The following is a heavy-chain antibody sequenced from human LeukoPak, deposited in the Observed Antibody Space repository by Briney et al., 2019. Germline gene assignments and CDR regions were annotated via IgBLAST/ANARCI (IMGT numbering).Heavy chain of an antibody. J-gene: IGHJ6*02. Sequence: ASVKVSCKPSGYTSTSYDINWVRQAPGQGLGWMGRMDPNSGNTAYAQKFQGSVTMTRNTYINTAYMELSSLRSEDTAVYYCARWGWSERGYYYGMDVWGQGTTVTVSS. V-gene: IGHV1-8*02. D-gene: IGHD6-19*01. CDR1: GYTSTSYD. CDR2: MDPNSGNT. CDR3: ARWGWSERGYYYGMDV.